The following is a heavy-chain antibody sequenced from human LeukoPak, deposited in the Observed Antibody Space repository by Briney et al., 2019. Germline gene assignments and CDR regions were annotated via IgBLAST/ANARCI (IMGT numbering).Heavy chain of an antibody. Sequence: SETLSLTCTVSGGSISSYYWSWIRQPPGKGLEWIGYIYYSGSTNYNPSLKSRVTISVDTSKNQFSLKLSSVTAADTAVYYCARGYDSSGYYYSYAFDIWGQGTMVTVSS. D-gene: IGHD3-22*01. CDR1: GGSISSYY. V-gene: IGHV4-59*08. CDR2: IYYSGST. CDR3: ARGYDSSGYYYSYAFDI. J-gene: IGHJ3*02.